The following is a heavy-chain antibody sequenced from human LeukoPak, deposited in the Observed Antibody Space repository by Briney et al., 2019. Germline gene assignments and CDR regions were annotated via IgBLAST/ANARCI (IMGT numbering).Heavy chain of an antibody. CDR3: AKGKRYPDY. CDR2: LNLDGSEK. V-gene: IGHV3-7*03. CDR1: GFTFSESW. Sequence: PGGSLRLSCVVSGFTFSESWMSWVRRAPGKGLGWVASLNLDGSEKYYVDSVKGRFTISRDNAKNSLYLQMDSLRVEDTAVYYCAKGKRYPDYWGQGTLVTVSS. D-gene: IGHD1-1*01. J-gene: IGHJ4*02.